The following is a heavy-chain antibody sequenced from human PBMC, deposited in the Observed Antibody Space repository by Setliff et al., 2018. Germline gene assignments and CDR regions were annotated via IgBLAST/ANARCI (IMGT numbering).Heavy chain of an antibody. CDR1: GGSISSGGYS. J-gene: IGHJ4*02. CDR2: IYHSGST. V-gene: IGHV4-30-2*01. CDR3: ARYYDSSGLDY. Sequence: SETLSLTCAVSGGSISSGGYSWSWIRQPPGKGLEWIGYIYHSGSTYYNPSLKSRVTISVDRSKSQFSLKLSSVTAADTAVYYCARYYDSSGLDYWGQGTLVTVSS. D-gene: IGHD3-22*01.